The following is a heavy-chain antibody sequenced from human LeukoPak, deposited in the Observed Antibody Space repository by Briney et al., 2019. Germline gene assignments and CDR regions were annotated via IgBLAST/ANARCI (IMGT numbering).Heavy chain of an antibody. CDR1: GYRFSNYY. D-gene: IGHD1-26*01. V-gene: IGHV1-46*01. CDR2: MAPRDDGA. J-gene: IGHJ4*02. Sequence: ASVKVSCKASGYRFSNYYVHWIRQAPGQGLEWVGIMAPRDDGAHYAQKFQGRVTMTRDTSTSTLYMELSSLRPEDTAVYYCAREVRTGIGATDYWDQGTLVTVSS. CDR3: AREVRTGIGATDY.